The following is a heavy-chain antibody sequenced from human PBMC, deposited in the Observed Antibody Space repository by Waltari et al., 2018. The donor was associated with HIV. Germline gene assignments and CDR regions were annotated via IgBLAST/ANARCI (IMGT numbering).Heavy chain of an antibody. Sequence: HLVQSGGQLKQTGMSLKTSCKVTGFPFTNYWIAWVRQMPGKGLEWMGMIWPSDSDTKYSPSFQGHVTISADRSTSTAYLQWSSLRASDTAMYYCASPKGGWLFAFDVWGQGTKVTVSS. CDR2: IWPSDSDT. CDR1: GFPFTNYW. J-gene: IGHJ3*01. CDR3: ASPKGGWLFAFDV. D-gene: IGHD6-19*01. V-gene: IGHV5-51*01.